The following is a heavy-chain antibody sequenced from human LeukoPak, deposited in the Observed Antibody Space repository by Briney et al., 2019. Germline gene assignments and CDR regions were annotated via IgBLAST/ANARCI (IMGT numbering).Heavy chain of an antibody. CDR3: AKVLTTVDY. J-gene: IGHJ4*02. Sequence: PGGSLTLACAASGFTFSSFAMRWVRQAPGRGREWVSAISGSGGSTYYADSVKGRFTISRDNSKNTLYLQMNSLRAEDTAVYYCAKVLTTVDYWGQGTLVTVSS. V-gene: IGHV3-23*01. CDR1: GFTFSSFA. CDR2: ISGSGGST. D-gene: IGHD1-1*01.